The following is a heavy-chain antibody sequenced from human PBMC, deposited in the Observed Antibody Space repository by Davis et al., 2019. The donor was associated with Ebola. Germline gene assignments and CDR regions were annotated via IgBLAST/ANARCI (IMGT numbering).Heavy chain of an antibody. CDR2: IYYSGST. V-gene: IGHV4-39*01. CDR1: GGSISSSSYY. D-gene: IGHD3-22*01. Sequence: PSETLSLTCTVSGGSISSSSYYWGWIRQPPGKGLEWIGSIYYSGSTYYNPSLKSRVTISVDTSKNQFSLKLSSVTAADTAVYYCAGYDSSGYSVDYWGQGTLVTVSS. CDR3: AGYDSSGYSVDY. J-gene: IGHJ4*02.